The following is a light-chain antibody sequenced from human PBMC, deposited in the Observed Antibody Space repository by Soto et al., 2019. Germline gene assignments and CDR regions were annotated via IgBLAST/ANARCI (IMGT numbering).Light chain of an antibody. CDR2: DAS. V-gene: IGKV1-33*01. J-gene: IGKJ3*01. CDR1: QDIRKY. Sequence: IQMTQSPSSLSASIGDRVIITCQASQDIRKYLNWYQQRPGKAPKLLIYDASYLETGVPFRFSGRGSGTNFTFTIIGLQPEDIGTYYCQHCDSFPLTFGPGTTVD. CDR3: QHCDSFPLT.